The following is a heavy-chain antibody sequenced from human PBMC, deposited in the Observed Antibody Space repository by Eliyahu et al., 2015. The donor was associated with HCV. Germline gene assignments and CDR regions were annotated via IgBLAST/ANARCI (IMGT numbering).Heavy chain of an antibody. D-gene: IGHD3-22*01. CDR3: AIRNYYDSSGYYYDAAFDT. Sequence: GAGLLKPSETLSLTCAVYGGSFSGYYWSWIRQPPGKGLEWIGEINHIGSTNYNPSLKSRVTISVDTSKNHFSLKLSSVTAADTAVYYCAIRNYYDSSGYYYDAAFDTWGQGTMVTVSS. V-gene: IGHV4-34*01. CDR2: INHIGST. J-gene: IGHJ3*02. CDR1: GGSFSGYY.